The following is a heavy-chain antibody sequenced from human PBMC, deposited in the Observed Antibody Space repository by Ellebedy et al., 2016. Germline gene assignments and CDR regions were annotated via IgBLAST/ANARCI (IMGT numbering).Heavy chain of an antibody. CDR2: IYYSGST. CDR3: ARDPAIPGSFLAFDI. CDR1: GGPISSGGYY. V-gene: IGHV4-31*03. D-gene: IGHD1-1*01. J-gene: IGHJ3*02. Sequence: SETLSLTCTVSGGPISSGGYYWSWIRQHPGKGLEWIGYIYYSGSTYYNPSLKSRVTISVDTSKNQFSLKLSSVTAADTAVYYCARDPAIPGSFLAFDIWGQGTMVTVSS.